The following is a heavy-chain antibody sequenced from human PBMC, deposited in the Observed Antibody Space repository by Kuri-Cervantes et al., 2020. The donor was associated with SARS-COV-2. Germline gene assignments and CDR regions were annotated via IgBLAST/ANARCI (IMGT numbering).Heavy chain of an antibody. J-gene: IGHJ5*02. CDR2: IRSNAYVETT. D-gene: IGHD3-3*01. CDR3: TRDDFWSGYYTS. V-gene: IGHV3-49*04. CDR1: GFTFGDYA. Sequence: SPKIPCTASGFTFGDYAMSWVRQAPAKGLEWVGFIRSNAYVETTEYAASVKGRFTISRDDSKSIAYLQMDSLKTEDKAVYDCTRDDFWSGYYTSWGQGTLVTVSS.